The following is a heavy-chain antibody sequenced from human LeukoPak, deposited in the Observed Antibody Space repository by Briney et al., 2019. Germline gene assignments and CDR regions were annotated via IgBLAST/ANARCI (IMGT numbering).Heavy chain of an antibody. J-gene: IGHJ2*01. CDR2: IYHSGST. CDR3: ARGEWKLLSHYWYFDL. D-gene: IGHD1-26*01. CDR1: GGSVSSGSYY. Sequence: SETLSLTCTVSGGSVSSGSYYWSWIRQPPGKGLEWIGYIYHSGSTNYNPSLKSRVTISVDTSKNQFSLKLSSVTAADTAVYYCARGEWKLLSHYWYFDLWGRGTLVTVSS. V-gene: IGHV4-61*01.